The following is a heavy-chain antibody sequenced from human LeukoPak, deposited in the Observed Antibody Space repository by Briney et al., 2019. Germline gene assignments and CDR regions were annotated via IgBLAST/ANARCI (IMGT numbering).Heavy chain of an antibody. V-gene: IGHV1-2*02. Sequence: ASVKVSCKASGYTFTGYYIHWVRQAPGQGLEWMGWINPNSGGTNYAQKFQGRVTMIRDTSIDTAYMELRRLRSDDTAVYYCAREVAARHGVIDYWGQGTLVTVSS. J-gene: IGHJ4*02. CDR2: INPNSGGT. CDR1: GYTFTGYY. CDR3: AREVAARHGVIDY. D-gene: IGHD6-6*01.